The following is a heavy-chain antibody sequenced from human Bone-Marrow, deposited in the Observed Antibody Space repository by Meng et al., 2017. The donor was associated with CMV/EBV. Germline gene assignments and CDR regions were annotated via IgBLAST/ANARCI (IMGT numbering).Heavy chain of an antibody. CDR1: GYTFNTYY. V-gene: IGHV1-46*02. CDR3: ARDWYYGFWSDFFVGSEDGMDV. J-gene: IGHJ6*01. D-gene: IGHD3-3*01. CDR2: INPSGGST. Sequence: ASVKVSCKASGYTFNTYYMHWVRQAPGQGLEWMGIINPSGGSTSYAQKFQGRVTMTRDTSTSTVYMELSRLRSEDSAVYYCARDWYYGFWSDFFVGSEDGMDVWGQGTTVTGSS.